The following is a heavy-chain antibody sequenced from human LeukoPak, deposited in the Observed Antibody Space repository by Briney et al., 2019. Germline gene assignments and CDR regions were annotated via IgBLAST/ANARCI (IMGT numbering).Heavy chain of an antibody. CDR3: ARDLYCSSTSCSEYFQH. D-gene: IGHD2-2*01. Sequence: SVKVSCKASGGTFSSYAISWVRRAPGQGLEWMGGIIPIFGTANYAQKFQGRVTITADESTSTAYMELSSLRSEDTAVYYCARDLYCSSTSCSEYFQHWGQGTLVTVSS. CDR2: IIPIFGTA. V-gene: IGHV1-69*01. CDR1: GGTFSSYA. J-gene: IGHJ1*01.